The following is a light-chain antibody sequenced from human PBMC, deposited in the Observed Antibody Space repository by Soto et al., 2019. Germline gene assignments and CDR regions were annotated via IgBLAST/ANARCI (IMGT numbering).Light chain of an antibody. V-gene: IGKV1-12*01. J-gene: IGKJ4*01. Sequence: DIQMTQSPSSVSASVGDRVTITCRASQGISIWLAWYQHKPGKAPKLLIYAASSLKTGVPSRFSGSGSGREFTLTISSLQPEDFATYYCQQANSFPVTFGGGTKLEIK. CDR3: QQANSFPVT. CDR1: QGISIW. CDR2: AAS.